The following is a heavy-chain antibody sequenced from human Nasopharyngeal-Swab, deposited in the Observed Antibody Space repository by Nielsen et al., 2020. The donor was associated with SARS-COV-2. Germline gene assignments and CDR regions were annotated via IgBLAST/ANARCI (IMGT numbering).Heavy chain of an antibody. Sequence: GESLKISCAASGFTFSSYWMHWVRQAPGKGLEWVALISYDGSSNYYAHSVKGRFTISRDNSKNTLYLQMNSLRGEDTAVYYCARPARRGLNWFDPWGQGTLVTVSS. CDR3: ARPARRGLNWFDP. CDR2: ISYDGSSN. D-gene: IGHD3-22*01. CDR1: GFTFSSYW. J-gene: IGHJ5*02. V-gene: IGHV3-30-3*01.